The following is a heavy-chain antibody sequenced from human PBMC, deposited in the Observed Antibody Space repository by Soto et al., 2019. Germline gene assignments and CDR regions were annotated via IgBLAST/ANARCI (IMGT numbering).Heavy chain of an antibody. CDR2: IWYDGSNK. CDR1: GFTFSSYG. CDR3: AWYSSSYYFDY. V-gene: IGHV3-33*01. Sequence: QVQLVESGGGVVQPGRSLRLSCAASGFTFSSYGMHWVRQAPGKGLEWVAFIWYDGSNKYYEDSVKGRFTVSRDNSKNTLYLQMNSLRAEDTAVYYCAWYSSSYYFDYWGQGTLVTVSS. D-gene: IGHD6-13*01. J-gene: IGHJ4*02.